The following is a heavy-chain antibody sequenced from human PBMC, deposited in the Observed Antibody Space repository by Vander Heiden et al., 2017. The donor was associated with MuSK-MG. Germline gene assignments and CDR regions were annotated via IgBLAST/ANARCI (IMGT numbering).Heavy chain of an antibody. J-gene: IGHJ4*02. CDR1: GFTFRGYA. V-gene: IGHV3-23*01. Sequence: EVQLLEAGGGLVQPGGSLSPACAASGFTFRGYAMSWVRQAPGKGLEWVSAISGSGGSTYYADSVKGRFTISRDNSKNTLYLQMNSLRAEDTAVYYCAKDEGNRMATIQLDYWGQGTLVTVSS. CDR2: ISGSGGST. CDR3: AKDEGNRMATIQLDY. D-gene: IGHD5-12*01.